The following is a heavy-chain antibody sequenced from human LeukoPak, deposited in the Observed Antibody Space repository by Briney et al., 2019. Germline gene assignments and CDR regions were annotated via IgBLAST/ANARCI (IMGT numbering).Heavy chain of an antibody. CDR2: IWYDGSNK. D-gene: IGHD3-3*01. J-gene: IGHJ6*02. CDR3: ARDAILRSSYYYYGMDV. V-gene: IGHV3-33*01. CDR1: GFTFSSYA. Sequence: PGGSLRLSCAASGFTFSSYAMHWVRQAPGKGLEWVAVIWYDGSNKYYADSVKGRFTISRDNSKNRLYLQTNSLRAEDTAVYYCARDAILRSSYYYYGMDVWGQGTTVTVS.